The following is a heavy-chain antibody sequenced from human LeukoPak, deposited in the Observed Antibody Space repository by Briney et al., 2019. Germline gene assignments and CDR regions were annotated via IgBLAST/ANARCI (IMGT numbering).Heavy chain of an antibody. CDR1: GFTFSSYA. CDR2: ISGSGGST. Sequence: GGSLRLSCAASGFTFSSYAMSWVRQAPGEGLEWVSAISGSGGSTYYADSVKGRFTISRGNSKTTLYLQMNSLRAEDTAVYYCAPTMVRGEWWFDPWGQGTLVTVSS. D-gene: IGHD3-10*01. V-gene: IGHV3-23*01. CDR3: APTMVRGEWWFDP. J-gene: IGHJ5*02.